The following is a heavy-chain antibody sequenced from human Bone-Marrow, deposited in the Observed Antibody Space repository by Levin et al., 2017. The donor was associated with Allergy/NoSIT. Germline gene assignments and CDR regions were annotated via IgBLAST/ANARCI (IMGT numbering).Heavy chain of an antibody. CDR3: ARDSYHYGMDV. CDR1: SLTTSPMC. V-gene: IGHV2-70*18. J-gene: IGHJ6*02. Sequence: SLTTSPMCVSWVRQPPGKALEWLAFIDWNDDKYYNTSLKTRLTISKDTSKNQVVLTMTNMDPVDTATYYCARDSYHYGMDVWGRGTTVTVSS. D-gene: IGHD4-11*01. CDR2: IDWNDDK.